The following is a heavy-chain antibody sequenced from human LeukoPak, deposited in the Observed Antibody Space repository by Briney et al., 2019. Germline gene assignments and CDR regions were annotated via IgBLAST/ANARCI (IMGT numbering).Heavy chain of an antibody. CDR1: GFTFSTYN. J-gene: IGHJ4*02. CDR3: ARSSKQQTDFEC. Sequence: GGSLRLSCAASGFTFSTYNMNWVRQAPGTGLEWVSSISSSRNYVYYADSMKGRFTISRDNAKNSLYLQINSLRAEDTAVYYCARSSKQQTDFECWGQGTLVTVSS. D-gene: IGHD6-13*01. V-gene: IGHV3-21*01. CDR2: ISSSRNYV.